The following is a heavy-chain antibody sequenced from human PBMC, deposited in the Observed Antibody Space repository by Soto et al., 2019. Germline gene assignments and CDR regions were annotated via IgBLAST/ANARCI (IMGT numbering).Heavy chain of an antibody. V-gene: IGHV3-48*01. CDR2: ISSSSDTI. CDR1: GFTLPGYS. CDR3: ARSSTFYDY. D-gene: IGHD6-6*01. Sequence: HPGGSLRLSCAPSGFTLPGYSMNWVRQAPGKGLEWVSYISSSSDTIYYADSVKGRFTISRDNAKNLLYLQMKSLRAEDTAVYYCARSSTFYDYWGQGTPVTVS. J-gene: IGHJ4*02.